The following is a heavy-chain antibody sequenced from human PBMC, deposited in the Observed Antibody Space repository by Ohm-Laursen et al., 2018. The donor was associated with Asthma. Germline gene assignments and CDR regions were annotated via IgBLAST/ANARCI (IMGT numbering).Heavy chain of an antibody. V-gene: IGHV4-30-4*02. CDR1: GGSISSGAYY. D-gene: IGHD1-26*01. CDR2: IYYSGST. CDR3: ARTWELYYFDY. Sequence: SDTLSLTCPVSGGSISSGAYYWSWIRQPPGKGLERIGYIYYSGSTYYNPSLKSRVTISVDTSKNQFSLKLSSVTAADTAVYYCARTWELYYFDYWGQGTLVTVSS. J-gene: IGHJ4*02.